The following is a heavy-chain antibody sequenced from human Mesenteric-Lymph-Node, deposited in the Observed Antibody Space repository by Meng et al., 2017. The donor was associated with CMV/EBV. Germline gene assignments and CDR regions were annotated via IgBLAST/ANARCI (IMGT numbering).Heavy chain of an antibody. D-gene: IGHD2-15*01. CDR2: ISGGGGST. CDR1: GFTFSNAY. Sequence: GFTFSNAYTSWVRQAPGKGLEWVSAISGGGGSTSYADAVKGRFTISRDNSKNMLYLQMNSLRAEDTAVYYCAKGIPGYCSGGSCQPRWGQGTLVTVSS. CDR3: AKGIPGYCSGGSCQPR. J-gene: IGHJ4*02. V-gene: IGHV3-23*01.